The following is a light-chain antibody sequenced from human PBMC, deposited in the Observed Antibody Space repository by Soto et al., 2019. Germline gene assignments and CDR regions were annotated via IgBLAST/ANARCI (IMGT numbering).Light chain of an antibody. CDR1: QSVSSSY. CDR2: GAS. CDR3: QQYGSSPLT. V-gene: IGKV3-20*01. Sequence: PGERATLSCRASQSVSSSYLAWYQQKPGQAPRLLIYGASSRATGIPDRFSGSGSGTEFTLTISGLQSEDFAVYYCQQYGSSPLTFGGGTKV. J-gene: IGKJ4*01.